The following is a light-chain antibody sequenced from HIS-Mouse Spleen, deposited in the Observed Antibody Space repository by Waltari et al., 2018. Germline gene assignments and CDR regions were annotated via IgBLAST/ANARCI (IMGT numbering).Light chain of an antibody. CDR3: CSYAGSSTWV. CDR2: EGS. J-gene: IGLJ3*02. CDR1: SSEVGSYNL. Sequence: QSALTQPASVSGSPGQSIPISCTGTSSEVGSYNLVSWYQPHPGKAPKLMIYEGSKRPSGVSNRFSGSKSGNTASLTISGLQAEDEADYYCCSYAGSSTWVFGGGTKLTVL. V-gene: IGLV2-23*01.